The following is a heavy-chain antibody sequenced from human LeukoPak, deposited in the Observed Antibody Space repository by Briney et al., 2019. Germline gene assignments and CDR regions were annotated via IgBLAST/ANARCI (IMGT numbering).Heavy chain of an antibody. J-gene: IGHJ4*02. CDR1: GFTFSAYN. V-gene: IGHV3-21*06. Sequence: PGGSLRLSCAASGFTFSAYNMNWVRQAPGKGLEWVSSITSSSTYIYYADSVTGRFTISRDNAKNSLYLQMNSLRAEDTAVYYCARDLRKKWGVHANWGQGTLVTVSS. D-gene: IGHD1-26*01. CDR3: ARDLRKKWGVHAN. CDR2: ITSSSTYI.